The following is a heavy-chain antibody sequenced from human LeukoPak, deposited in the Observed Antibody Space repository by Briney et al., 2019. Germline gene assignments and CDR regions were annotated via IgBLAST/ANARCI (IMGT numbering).Heavy chain of an antibody. D-gene: IGHD6-19*01. J-gene: IGHJ4*02. CDR2: IYNSGST. Sequence: SETLSLTCTVSGGSISGYYWSWIRQPPGKGLEWIGYIYNSGSTNYNPSLKSRVTILVDTSKNQFSLKLRSVTAADTAVYYCARGAGAGYFDYWGQGTLVTVSS. CDR1: GGSISGYY. CDR3: ARGAGAGYFDY. V-gene: IGHV4-59*12.